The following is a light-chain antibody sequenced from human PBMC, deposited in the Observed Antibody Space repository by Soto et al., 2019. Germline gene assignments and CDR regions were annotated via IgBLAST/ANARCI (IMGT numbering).Light chain of an antibody. CDR3: QQYNSYPYS. CDR2: KAS. V-gene: IGKV1-5*03. CDR1: QTIFSW. Sequence: IQMTQSPSALSASVGDRVSITCRASQTIFSWLAWYQQKPGKAPNLLIYKASSLASGVPSRYSGSGSGTEFTLTISGLQPDDFAAYYCQQYNSYPYSFGQGTKLESK. J-gene: IGKJ2*03.